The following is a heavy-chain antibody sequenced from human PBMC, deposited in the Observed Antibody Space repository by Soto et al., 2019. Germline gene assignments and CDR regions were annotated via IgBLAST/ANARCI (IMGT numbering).Heavy chain of an antibody. CDR3: ARRPVTGQLGIDY. D-gene: IGHD6-6*01. CDR2: IDPSDSYT. CDR1: GYSFTSYW. Sequence: RGESLKISCKGSGYSFTSYWINWVRQMPGKGLEWMGRIDPSDSYTQYSPSFQGHVTISADKSITTAYLQWSSLKASDTAMYYCARRPVTGQLGIDYWGQGTLVTVSS. J-gene: IGHJ4*02. V-gene: IGHV5-10-1*01.